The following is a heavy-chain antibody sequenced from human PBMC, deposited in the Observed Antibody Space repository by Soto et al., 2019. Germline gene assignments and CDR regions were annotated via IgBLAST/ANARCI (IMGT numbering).Heavy chain of an antibody. CDR2: ISYDGSEK. D-gene: IGHD2-2*02. CDR1: GFTFNTYG. Sequence: GGSMRLSCAASGFTFNTYGMHWVRQAPGKGLEWVAVISYDGSEKYYVDSVKGRFTISKDNSKNTLYLQMNSLRPEDTAVYYCAKSPNFYCSSPNCYKYYFDHWGQGTRVTVSS. J-gene: IGHJ4*02. CDR3: AKSPNFYCSSPNCYKYYFDH. V-gene: IGHV3-30*18.